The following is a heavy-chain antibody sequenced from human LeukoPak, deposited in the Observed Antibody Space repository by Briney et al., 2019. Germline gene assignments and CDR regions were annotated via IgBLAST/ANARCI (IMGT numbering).Heavy chain of an antibody. CDR2: ISGSDGST. Sequence: PGGSLTLSCAASGFTFRSYAMSWVRQAPGKGLEWVSAISGSDGSTYYADSVKGRSTISRDNSKNTLYLQMNSLRAEDTAVYYCAKEFGRSSYDFWSGHQGVNDAFDIWGQGTMVTVSS. CDR3: AKEFGRSSYDFWSGHQGVNDAFDI. D-gene: IGHD3-3*01. J-gene: IGHJ3*02. V-gene: IGHV3-23*01. CDR1: GFTFRSYA.